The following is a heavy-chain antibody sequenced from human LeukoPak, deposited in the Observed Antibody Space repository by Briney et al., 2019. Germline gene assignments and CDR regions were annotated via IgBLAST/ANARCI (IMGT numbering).Heavy chain of an antibody. CDR1: GFTFSSYS. Sequence: GGSLRLSCAASGFTFSSYSMNWVRQAPGKGLEWVSSISSSSSYIYYADSVKGRFTISRDNAKNSLYLQMSSLRAEDTALYYCAMGFGELLRNGMDVWGQGTTVTVSS. CDR2: ISSSSSYI. V-gene: IGHV3-21*04. D-gene: IGHD3-10*01. CDR3: AMGFGELLRNGMDV. J-gene: IGHJ6*02.